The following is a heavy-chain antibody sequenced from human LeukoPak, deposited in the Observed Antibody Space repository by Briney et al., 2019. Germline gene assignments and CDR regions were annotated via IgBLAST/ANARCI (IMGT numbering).Heavy chain of an antibody. J-gene: IGHJ6*04. CDR1: GFTFSNAW. Sequence: GGSLRLSCAASGFTFSNAWMSWVRQAPGKGLEWVGRIKSKTDGGTTDYAAPVKGRFTISRDDSKNTLYLQMNSLKTEDTAVYYCTKDEIWYYDSRSGRAVWAKGTTVTASS. CDR2: IKSKTDGGTT. CDR3: TKDEIWYYDSRSGRAV. D-gene: IGHD3-22*01. V-gene: IGHV3-15*01.